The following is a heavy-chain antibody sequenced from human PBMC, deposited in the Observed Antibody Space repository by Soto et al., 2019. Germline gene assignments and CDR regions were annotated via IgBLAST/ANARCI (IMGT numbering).Heavy chain of an antibody. CDR2: IYYSGST. D-gene: IGHD3-16*02. CDR1: GGSISSGGYY. CDR3: ARGSQSSSLYYYYYYMDV. V-gene: IGHV4-31*03. Sequence: QVQLQESGPGLVKPSQTVSVTCTVSGGSISSGGYYWSWIRRHPGKGLEWIGYIYYSGSTYYNPSLKSRVTISVDTSKNQFSLKLSSVTAADTALYYCARGSQSSSLYYYYYYMDVWGKGTTVTVSS. J-gene: IGHJ6*03.